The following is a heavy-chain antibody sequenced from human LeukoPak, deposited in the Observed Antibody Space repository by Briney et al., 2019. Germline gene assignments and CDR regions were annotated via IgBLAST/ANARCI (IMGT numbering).Heavy chain of an antibody. Sequence: GESLQISCKGSGYSFTSYWIGWVRQMPGKGLEWMGIIYPGDSDTRYSPSFQGQVTISADKSISTAYLQWSSLKASDTAMYHCARHVAVATITRAYYYYYMDVWGKGTTVTVSS. CDR2: IYPGDSDT. J-gene: IGHJ6*03. CDR3: ARHVAVATITRAYYYYYMDV. V-gene: IGHV5-51*01. D-gene: IGHD5-12*01. CDR1: GYSFTSYW.